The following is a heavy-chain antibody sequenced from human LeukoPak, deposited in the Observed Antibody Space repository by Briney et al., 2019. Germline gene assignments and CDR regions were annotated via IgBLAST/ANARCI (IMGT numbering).Heavy chain of an antibody. Sequence: GGSLRLSCAASGITVSNYGMTWVRQAPGKGLEWVSAFSATDGSEQYADSVRGRFSISRDNSKNSLYLQMNSLGDKDTAVYFCAKARVAAAGTGAFDVWGQGTMVTVSS. D-gene: IGHD6-13*01. J-gene: IGHJ3*01. CDR2: FSATDGSE. CDR1: GITVSNYG. CDR3: AKARVAAAGTGAFDV. V-gene: IGHV3-23*01.